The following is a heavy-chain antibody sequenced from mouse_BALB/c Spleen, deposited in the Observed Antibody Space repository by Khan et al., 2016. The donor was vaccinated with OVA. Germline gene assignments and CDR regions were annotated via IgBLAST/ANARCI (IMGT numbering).Heavy chain of an antibody. Sequence: VELVESGGGLVQTGGSRKLSCAASGFTFSGFGMHWVRQAPAQGLAWVAYISSDSHTIYYAAPVKGRFTISRDNPKNTLFLQITSLRSEDTAMYYGARTGYYYCDYGGQGTTLTGSS. CDR3: ARTGYYYCDY. CDR2: ISSDSHTI. V-gene: IGHV5-17*02. D-gene: IGHD2-3*01. J-gene: IGHJ2*01. CDR1: GFTFSGFG.